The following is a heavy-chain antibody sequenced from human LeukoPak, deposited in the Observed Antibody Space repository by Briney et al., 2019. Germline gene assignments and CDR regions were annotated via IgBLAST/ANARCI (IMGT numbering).Heavy chain of an antibody. V-gene: IGHV3-11*01. D-gene: IGHD3-9*01. Sequence: GGSLRLSCAASGFSFSDYYMMWIRQSPGRGLEGVSIISSGGDTTYYADSVRGRFSVSRDNAKNSLFLQMTSLSVDDSAVYYCARAGYYDVFTGYFDWGQGTLVTVSS. CDR2: ISSGGDTT. CDR3: ARAGYYDVFTGYFD. CDR1: GFSFSDYY. J-gene: IGHJ4*02.